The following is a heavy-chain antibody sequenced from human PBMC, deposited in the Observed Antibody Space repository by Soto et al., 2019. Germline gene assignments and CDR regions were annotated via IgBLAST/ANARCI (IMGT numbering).Heavy chain of an antibody. J-gene: IGHJ6*02. Sequence: EVRLVESGGGLVQPGGSLRLSCVASGFTFSSYWMSWVRQAPGKGLEWVANLKGDGSEKKYVDSVKGRFTISRDNANNLVHLQMNSLRAEDTALYYCGRDEVRNGVGVWGQGTTVTVSS. CDR1: GFTFSSYW. CDR2: LKGDGSEK. CDR3: GRDEVRNGVGV. V-gene: IGHV3-7*01.